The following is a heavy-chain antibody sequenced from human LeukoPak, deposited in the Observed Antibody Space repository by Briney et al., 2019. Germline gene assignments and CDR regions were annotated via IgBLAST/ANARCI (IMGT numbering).Heavy chain of an antibody. CDR2: IYYSGST. CDR1: GGSISSYY. V-gene: IGHV4-59*12. J-gene: IGHJ4*02. Sequence: PSEILSLTCTVSGGSISSYYWSWIRQPPGKGLEWIGYIYYSGSTNYNPSLKSRVTISVDTSKNQFSLKLSSVTAADTAVYYCARDDYDYVWGSYRNFDYWGQGTLVTVSS. CDR3: ARDDYDYVWGSYRNFDY. D-gene: IGHD3-16*02.